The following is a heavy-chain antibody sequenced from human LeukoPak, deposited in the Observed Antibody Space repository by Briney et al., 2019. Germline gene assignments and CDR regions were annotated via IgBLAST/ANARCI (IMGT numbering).Heavy chain of an antibody. D-gene: IGHD2-2*01. Sequence: GGSLRLSCAASGFTFSSYWMHWARQAPGKGLVWVSRINSDGSSTSYADSVKGRFTISRDNAKNTLYLQMNSLRAEDTAVYYCVKGYCSSTSCEGVVFDIWGQGTMVTVSS. J-gene: IGHJ3*02. CDR3: VKGYCSSTSCEGVVFDI. V-gene: IGHV3-74*01. CDR2: INSDGSST. CDR1: GFTFSSYW.